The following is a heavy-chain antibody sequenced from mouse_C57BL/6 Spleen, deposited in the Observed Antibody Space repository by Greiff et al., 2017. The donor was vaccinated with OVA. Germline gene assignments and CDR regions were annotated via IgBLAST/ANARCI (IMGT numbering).Heavy chain of an antibody. Sequence: LVESGPELVKPGASVKISCKASGYSFTDYNMNWVKQSNGKSLEWIGVINPNYGTTSYNQKFKGKATLTVDQSSSTAYMQLNSLTSEDSAVYYCAHYGSSSGYFDVWGTGTTVTVSS. CDR1: GYSFTDYN. CDR2: INPNYGTT. J-gene: IGHJ1*03. CDR3: AHYGSSSGYFDV. V-gene: IGHV1-39*01. D-gene: IGHD1-1*01.